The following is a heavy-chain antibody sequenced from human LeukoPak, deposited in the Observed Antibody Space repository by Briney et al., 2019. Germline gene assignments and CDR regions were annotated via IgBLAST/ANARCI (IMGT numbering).Heavy chain of an antibody. D-gene: IGHD6-19*01. V-gene: IGHV4-39*01. CDR3: ASILYSSGWYSRFDP. J-gene: IGHJ5*02. CDR1: GGSFSGYY. CDR2: IYYSGST. Sequence: SETLSLTCAVYGGSFSGYYWGWIRQPPGKGLEWIGSIYYSGSTYYNPSLKSRVTISVDTSKNQFSLKLSSVTAADTAAYYRASILYSSGWYSRFDPWGQGTLVTVSS.